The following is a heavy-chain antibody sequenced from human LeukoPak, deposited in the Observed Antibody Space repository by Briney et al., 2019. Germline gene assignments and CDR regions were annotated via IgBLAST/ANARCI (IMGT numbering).Heavy chain of an antibody. V-gene: IGHV4-39*07. J-gene: IGHJ5*02. CDR3: ARLIPDFWSGYYTFWFDP. CDR2: IYHSGST. Sequence: SETLSLTCTVSGGSISSNSYFWGWIRQPPGKGLEWIGSIYHSGSTYYNPSLKSRVTISVDTSKNQFSLKLSSVTAADTAVYYCARLIPDFWSGYYTFWFDPWGQGTLVTVSS. CDR1: GGSISSNSYF. D-gene: IGHD3-3*01.